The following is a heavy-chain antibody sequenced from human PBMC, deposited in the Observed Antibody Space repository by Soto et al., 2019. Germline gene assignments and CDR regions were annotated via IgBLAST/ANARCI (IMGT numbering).Heavy chain of an antibody. V-gene: IGHV1-18*01. CDR2: ISAYNGNT. Sequence: ASVKVSCKASGYTFTSYGISWVRQAPGQGLERMGWISAYNGNTNYAQKLQGRVTMTTDTSTSTAYMELRSLRSDDTAVYYCARNPVVTIFGVIHYYYYGMDVWGQGTTVTVSS. CDR1: GYTFTSYG. CDR3: ARNPVVTIFGVIHYYYYGMDV. J-gene: IGHJ6*02. D-gene: IGHD3-3*01.